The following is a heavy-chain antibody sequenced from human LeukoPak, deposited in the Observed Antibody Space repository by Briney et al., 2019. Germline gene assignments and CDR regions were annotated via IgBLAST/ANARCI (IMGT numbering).Heavy chain of an antibody. J-gene: IGHJ6*03. V-gene: IGHV3-30*02. CDR1: GFTFSGYG. D-gene: IGHD1-26*01. CDR2: IRYDGSNK. Sequence: PAGGSLRLSCAASGFTFSGYGMHWVRQAPGKGLDWVSFIRYDGSNKYYADSVKGRFTISRDNSKNTLYLQINSLRAEDTAVYYCAKRLVGASYYYYMDVWGKGTTVTISS. CDR3: AKRLVGASYYYYMDV.